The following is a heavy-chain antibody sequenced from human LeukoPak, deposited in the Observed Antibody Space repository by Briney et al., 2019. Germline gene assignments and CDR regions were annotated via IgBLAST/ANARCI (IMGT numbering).Heavy chain of an antibody. D-gene: IGHD1-26*01. CDR2: IFPIFATA. V-gene: IGHV1-69*15. J-gene: IGHJ4*02. Sequence: ASVKVSCKASGGTFSGYAISWVRQAPGQGLEWMGRIFPIFATANYAQKFQGRVTITADESTSTAYMELSSLRSEDTAVYYCARESGSYEAYFDYWGQGTLVTVSS. CDR3: ARESGSYEAYFDY. CDR1: GGTFSGYA.